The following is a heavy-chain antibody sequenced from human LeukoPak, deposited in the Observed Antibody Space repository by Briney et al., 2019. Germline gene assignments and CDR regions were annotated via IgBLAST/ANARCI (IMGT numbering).Heavy chain of an antibody. CDR1: RGSISSSNW. V-gene: IGHV4-4*02. CDR2: IYYSGST. CDR3: ARLGYYDSSGYYYAIDY. D-gene: IGHD3-22*01. J-gene: IGHJ4*02. Sequence: PSETLSLTCAVSRGSISSSNWWSWVGQPPGRGLEWIGYIYYSGSTNYNPSLKSRVTISVDTSKNQFSLKLSSVTAADTAVYYCARLGYYDSSGYYYAIDYWGQGTLVTVSS.